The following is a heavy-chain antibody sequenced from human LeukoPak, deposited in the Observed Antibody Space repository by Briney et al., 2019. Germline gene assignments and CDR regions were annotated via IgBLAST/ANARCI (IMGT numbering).Heavy chain of an antibody. CDR1: GFSFSGYR. J-gene: IGHJ4*02. CDR3: ATSHYDSSGYSPYFDC. CDR2: ISSSGSQM. Sequence: GGSLRLSCAAAGFSFSGYRMNWVRQAPGKGLEWVSSISSSGSQMYYADSVRGRFTISRDNAGNSLYLQINSLRAEDTAVYYCATSHYDSSGYSPYFDCWGQGTLVTVSP. D-gene: IGHD3-22*01. V-gene: IGHV3-21*01.